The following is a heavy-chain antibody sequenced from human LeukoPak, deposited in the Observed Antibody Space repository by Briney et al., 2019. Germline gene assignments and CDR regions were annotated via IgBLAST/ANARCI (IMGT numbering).Heavy chain of an antibody. D-gene: IGHD5-18*01. Sequence: SQTLSLTCTVSGGSISSGGYYWRWIRQHPGKGLEWIGYIYYSGSTYYNPSLKSRVTISVDTSKNQFSLKLSSVTAADTAVYYCARGGTAMVPFDYWGQGTLVTVSS. J-gene: IGHJ4*02. V-gene: IGHV4-31*03. CDR3: ARGGTAMVPFDY. CDR1: GGSISSGGYY. CDR2: IYYSGST.